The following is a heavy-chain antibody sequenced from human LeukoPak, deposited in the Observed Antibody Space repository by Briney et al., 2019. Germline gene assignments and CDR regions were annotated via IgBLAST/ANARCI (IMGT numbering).Heavy chain of an antibody. CDR3: ATDGAGFDT. CDR1: GFTFSSYA. CDR2: ISGSGDST. Sequence: PGGSLRLSCAASGFTFSSYAMSWVRQAPGKGLEWVSGISGSGDSTYYADSVKGRFTISRDNSKNTLYLQMNSLRAEDTAVYYCATDGAGFDTWGQGVLVTVSS. V-gene: IGHV3-23*01. J-gene: IGHJ5*02.